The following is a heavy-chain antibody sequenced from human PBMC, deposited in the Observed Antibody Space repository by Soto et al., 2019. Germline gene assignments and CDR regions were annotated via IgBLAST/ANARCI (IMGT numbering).Heavy chain of an antibody. V-gene: IGHV1-18*01. CDR2: ISAYNGNT. J-gene: IGHJ4*02. D-gene: IGHD3-16*01. Sequence: QVQLVQSGAEVKKPGASVKVSCKASGYTFTNFGISWVRQAPGQGLEWMGWISAYNGNTNYAQNFQGRVTMTTDTSTSTDYMELRSVRSDDTAVYYGARGGTPIDYWGQGTLVTVSS. CDR1: GYTFTNFG. CDR3: ARGGTPIDY.